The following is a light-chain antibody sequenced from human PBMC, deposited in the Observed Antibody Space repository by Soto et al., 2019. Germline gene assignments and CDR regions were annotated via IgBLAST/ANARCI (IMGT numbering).Light chain of an antibody. V-gene: IGKV3-20*01. Sequence: EIVLTQSPGTLSLSPGERATLSCRASQSVSSSYLAWYQQKPGQAPRLLIYGASSRATGIPDMFSGSGSGTDFTLTISRLEPEDFAVYYCQQYGSSLYTFGQGTKLESK. J-gene: IGKJ2*01. CDR3: QQYGSSLYT. CDR1: QSVSSSY. CDR2: GAS.